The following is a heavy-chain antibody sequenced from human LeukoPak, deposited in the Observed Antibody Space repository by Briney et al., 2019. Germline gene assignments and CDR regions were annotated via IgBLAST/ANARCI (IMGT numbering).Heavy chain of an antibody. D-gene: IGHD2-2*01. V-gene: IGHV1-8*03. Sequence: ASVKVSCKASGYTFTSYDINWVRQATGQGLEWMGWMNPNSGNTGYAQKFQGRVTITRNTSISTAYMELSSLRSEDTAMYYCARGNVVVPAAPPGLGATDWFDPWGQGTLVTVSS. CDR2: MNPNSGNT. CDR3: ARGNVVVPAAPPGLGATDWFDP. CDR1: GYTFTSYD. J-gene: IGHJ5*02.